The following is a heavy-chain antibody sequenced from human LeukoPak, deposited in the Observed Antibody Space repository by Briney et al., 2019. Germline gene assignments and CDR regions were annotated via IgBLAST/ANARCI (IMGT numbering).Heavy chain of an antibody. Sequence: AASVKVSCKASGYTFTGYYMHWVRQAPGQGLEWMGWINPNSGGTNYAQKFQGRVTMTRDTSISTAYMELSRLRSDDTAVYYCARGAYYYDSSGYEEYFQHWGQGTLVTVSS. J-gene: IGHJ1*01. CDR1: GYTFTGYY. D-gene: IGHD3-22*01. V-gene: IGHV1-2*02. CDR3: ARGAYYYDSSGYEEYFQH. CDR2: INPNSGGT.